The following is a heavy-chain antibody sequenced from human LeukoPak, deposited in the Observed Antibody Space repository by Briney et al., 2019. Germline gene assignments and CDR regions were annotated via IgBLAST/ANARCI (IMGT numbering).Heavy chain of an antibody. V-gene: IGHV1-69-2*01. J-gene: IGHJ3*01. CDR2: VHPEDGEI. Sequence: ASVKISCKVSGYTFTDYYLHWVQQAPGQGLEWLGLVHPEDGEIEYTEDFQGRVTITPDTSTNTAYMELTSLRCEDTALYYCATDQKGAFDFWGKGTLVTVSS. CDR1: GYTFTDYY. CDR3: ATDQKGAFDF.